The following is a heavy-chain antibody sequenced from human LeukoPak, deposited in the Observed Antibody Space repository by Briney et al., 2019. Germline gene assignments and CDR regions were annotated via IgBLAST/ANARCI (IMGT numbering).Heavy chain of an antibody. CDR2: IYPSDSDI. Sequence: GESLKISCKSSGYSFTSYWIGWVRQMPGKGLEFMGSIYPSDSDIRYSPSFQGQVTISADKSISTAYLQWSSLKASDTAIYYCASRGDRSGYYFDYWGQGTLVTVSS. CDR1: GYSFTSYW. D-gene: IGHD3-22*01. J-gene: IGHJ4*02. CDR3: ASRGDRSGYYFDY. V-gene: IGHV5-51*01.